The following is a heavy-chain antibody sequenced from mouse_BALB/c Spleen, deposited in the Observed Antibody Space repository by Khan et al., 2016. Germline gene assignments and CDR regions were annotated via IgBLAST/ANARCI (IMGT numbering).Heavy chain of an antibody. CDR3: NAVRRRYYAMDY. CDR2: IDPENGDT. D-gene: IGHD2-14*01. Sequence: VQLQQSGTDLVRSGASVKLSCTASGFNIKDYYMHWVKQRPEQGQEWIGWIDPENGDTEYAPKFQGKATMTADTSSNTAYLQLSSLTSEDTAVYYSNAVRRRYYAMDYWGQGTSVTVSS. J-gene: IGHJ4*01. V-gene: IGHV14-4*02. CDR1: GFNIKDYY.